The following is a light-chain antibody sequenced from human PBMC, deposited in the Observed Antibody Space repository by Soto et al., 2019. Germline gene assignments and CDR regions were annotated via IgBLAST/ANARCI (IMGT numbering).Light chain of an antibody. J-gene: IGKJ4*01. CDR2: GAS. Sequence: EIVMTQSPATLSVSPGERATLSCRASQSVSSNLAWYHQKPGQAPRLLIYGASTRATGIPARFSGSVSGTEFPLTISSLQSEDCAVYYCQQYSNWPLTFGGGTKVEIK. V-gene: IGKV3-15*01. CDR1: QSVSSN. CDR3: QQYSNWPLT.